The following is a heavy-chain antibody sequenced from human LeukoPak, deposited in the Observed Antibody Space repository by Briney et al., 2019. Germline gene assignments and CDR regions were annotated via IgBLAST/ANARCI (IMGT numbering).Heavy chain of an antibody. CDR3: ARHRKNTYYYGSGTYNWFDP. CDR1: GGSFSGYY. Sequence: SETLSLTCAVYGGSFSGYYWSWIRQPPGKGLEWIGEINHSGSTNYNPSLKSRVTISVDTSKNQFSLKLSSVTAADTAVYYCARHRKNTYYYGSGTYNWFDPWSQGTLVTVSS. V-gene: IGHV4-34*01. D-gene: IGHD3-10*01. CDR2: INHSGST. J-gene: IGHJ5*02.